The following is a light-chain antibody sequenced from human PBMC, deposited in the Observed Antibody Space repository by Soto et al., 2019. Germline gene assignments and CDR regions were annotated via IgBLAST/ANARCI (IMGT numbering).Light chain of an antibody. CDR2: DVS. J-gene: IGLJ1*01. CDR3: SSYTSSSTLV. V-gene: IGLV2-14*01. Sequence: QSALTQPASVSGSPGQSITISCTGTSSDVGAYNSVAWYQHNPGKAPKLMIYDVSNRPSGVSSRFSGSKSANTASLSISGLQADDEADYYCSSYTSSSTLVFGTGTKLTV. CDR1: SSDVGAYNS.